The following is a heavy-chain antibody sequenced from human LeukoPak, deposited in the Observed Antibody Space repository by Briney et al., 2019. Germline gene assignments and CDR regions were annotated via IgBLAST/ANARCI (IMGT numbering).Heavy chain of an antibody. CDR2: IYYSGST. V-gene: IGHV4-59*08. CDR1: GGSISSYY. D-gene: IGHD5-18*01. CDR3: ARHRVTAMAVDY. J-gene: IGHJ4*02. Sequence: SETLSLTCTVSGGSISSYYWSWIRQPPGKGLEWIGYIYYSGSTNYNPSLESRVTISVDTSKNQFSLKLSSVTAADTAVYYCARHRVTAMAVDYWGQGTLVTVSS.